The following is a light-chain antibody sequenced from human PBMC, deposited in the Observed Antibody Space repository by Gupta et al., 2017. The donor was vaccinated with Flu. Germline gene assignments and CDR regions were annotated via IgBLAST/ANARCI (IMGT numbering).Light chain of an antibody. CDR3: QQYCTTPYT. J-gene: IGKJ2*01. V-gene: IGKV4-1*01. CDR2: WSS. CDR1: ETLLFKSVNTNY. Sequence: IVLTQSPDALAASLGEGTAIHCKSSETLLFKSVNTNYLAWYQQRPGQPPKLLLYWSSTRQSGVPDRFSGSGSATDFTLTISRLQAEDLAIYYCQQYCTTPYTFGQGTKLEIK.